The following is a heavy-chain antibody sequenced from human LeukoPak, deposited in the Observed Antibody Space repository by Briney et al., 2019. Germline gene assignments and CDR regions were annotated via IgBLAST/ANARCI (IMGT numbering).Heavy chain of an antibody. CDR2: ISSSGSTI. Sequence: GGSLRLSCAASGFTFSDYYMSWIRQAPGKGLEWVSYISSSGSTIYYADSVKGRFTISRDNAKNSLYLRMNSLRAEDTAVYYCASFTPYTLFDYWGQGTLVTVSS. V-gene: IGHV3-11*01. CDR1: GFTFSDYY. J-gene: IGHJ4*02. CDR3: ASFTPYTLFDY. D-gene: IGHD4-11*01.